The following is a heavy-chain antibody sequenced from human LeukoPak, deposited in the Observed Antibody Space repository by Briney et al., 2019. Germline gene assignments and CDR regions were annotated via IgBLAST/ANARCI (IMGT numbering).Heavy chain of an antibody. Sequence: GASVKVSCKASGGTFISYAISWVRQAPGQGLEWMGRIIPILGIANYAQKFQGRVTITADKSTSTAYMELSSLRSEDTAVYYCAREGAGTVTTEEYYFDYWGQGTLVTVSS. CDR3: AREGAGTVTTEEYYFDY. CDR2: IIPILGIA. J-gene: IGHJ4*02. CDR1: GGTFISYA. V-gene: IGHV1-69*04. D-gene: IGHD4-17*01.